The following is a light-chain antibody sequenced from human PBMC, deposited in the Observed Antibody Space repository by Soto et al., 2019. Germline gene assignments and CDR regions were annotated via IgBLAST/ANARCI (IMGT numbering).Light chain of an antibody. CDR2: GAS. CDR3: QQYNNWLYT. V-gene: IGKV3-15*01. CDR1: QRDNNN. Sequence: EIVMTESPATLSVSPGERATRSCRASQRDNNNLAWYQKKIGQAPRLLIYGASTRPTGIPARFSGSGSGTEFTLTISSLQSEDFAVYYCQQYNNWLYTFGQGTKVDIK. J-gene: IGKJ2*01.